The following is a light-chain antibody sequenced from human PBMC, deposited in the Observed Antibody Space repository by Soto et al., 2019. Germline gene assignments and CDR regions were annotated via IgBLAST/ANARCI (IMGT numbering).Light chain of an antibody. V-gene: IGKV3-15*01. CDR2: GTS. CDR3: QQYNEWPLT. J-gene: IGKJ4*01. CDR1: QSVSSN. Sequence: EIVMTQSPATLSVSPGERATLSCRASQSVSSNLAWYQHKAGQAPRLLMYGTSIMSTGIPARFGGSGSETEFTLTIGSLQSEDFAVYYCQQYNEWPLTFGGGTKVDIK.